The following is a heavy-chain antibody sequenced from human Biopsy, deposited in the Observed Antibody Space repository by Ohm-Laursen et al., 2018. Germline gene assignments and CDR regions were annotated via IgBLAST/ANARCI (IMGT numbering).Heavy chain of an antibody. V-gene: IGHV2-70*11. CDR1: GFSLSARGMC. CDR3: ARTPILIVSAGLVYRHRRHLQGMDV. CDR2: VDWDDYK. Sequence: TQTLTLTCHFSGFSLSARGMCVSWIRQAPGKALEWLARVDWDDYKDYSASLQTKLSISKDTSNDQVVLTVNNVDPADTATYYCARTPILIVSAGLVYRHRRHLQGMDVWGQGIAVAVS. J-gene: IGHJ6*02. D-gene: IGHD6-13*01.